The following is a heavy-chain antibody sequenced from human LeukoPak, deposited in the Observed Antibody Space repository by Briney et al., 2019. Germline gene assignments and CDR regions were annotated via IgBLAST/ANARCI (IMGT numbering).Heavy chain of an antibody. V-gene: IGHV4-4*02. Sequence: PSETLSLTCAVSGDSISSSNWWSWVRQPPGKGLDWIGEIYHSGSTNYNPSLKSRVTISVDKSKNQFSLKLSSVTAADTAVYYCAREPRRYSGQKEWFDPWGQGTLVTVSS. D-gene: IGHD1-14*01. CDR3: AREPRRYSGQKEWFDP. CDR2: IYHSGST. CDR1: GDSISSSNW. J-gene: IGHJ5*02.